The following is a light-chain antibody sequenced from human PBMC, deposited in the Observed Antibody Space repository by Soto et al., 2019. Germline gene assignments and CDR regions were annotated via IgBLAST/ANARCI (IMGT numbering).Light chain of an antibody. J-gene: IGKJ1*01. CDR2: AAS. Sequence: DIQKTQSPSSLSASVGDRVTITCRASQSISSYLNWYQQKPGKAPKLLIYAASSLQSGVPSRLSGSGSGTDFTLTISSLQPEDFATYYCQQSYSTPWTFGQGTKVDIK. CDR3: QQSYSTPWT. CDR1: QSISSY. V-gene: IGKV1-39*01.